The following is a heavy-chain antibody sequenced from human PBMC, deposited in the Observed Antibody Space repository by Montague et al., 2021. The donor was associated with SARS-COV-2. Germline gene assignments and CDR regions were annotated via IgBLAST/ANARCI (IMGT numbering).Heavy chain of an antibody. CDR3: ARDMQQWLEGAFDS. J-gene: IGHJ4*02. Sequence: SRRLSCAASGFTFSIYTMTWVRQAPGKGLEWVSSISISSTNYIYDAESVRGRFAISRDNAKNSLFLQMNSLRTDDTAVYYCARDMQQWLEGAFDSWGQGTLVTISS. CDR2: ISISSTNYI. D-gene: IGHD6-19*01. V-gene: IGHV3-21*01. CDR1: GFTFSIYT.